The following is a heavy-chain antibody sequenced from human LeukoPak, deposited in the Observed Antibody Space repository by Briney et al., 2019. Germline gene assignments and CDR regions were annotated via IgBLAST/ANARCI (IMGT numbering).Heavy chain of an antibody. Sequence: SETLSLTCSVSGYSISSVSYWGWIRQPPGKGLEWIGSMYHSGNTYYNPSLKSRVTISVDTSKNQFSLKLSSVTAADTAVYYCARDGTGALDNDAFDIWGQGTMVTVSS. D-gene: IGHD3-10*01. V-gene: IGHV4-38-2*02. CDR3: ARDGTGALDNDAFDI. CDR1: GYSISSVSY. CDR2: MYHSGNT. J-gene: IGHJ3*02.